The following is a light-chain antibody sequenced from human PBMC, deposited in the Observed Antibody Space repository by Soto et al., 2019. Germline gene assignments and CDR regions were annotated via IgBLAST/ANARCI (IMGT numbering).Light chain of an antibody. CDR1: QSVSSTY. Sequence: EIVLTQSPGTLSLSPGERATLSCRASQSVSSTYLAWYQQKPGRAPRLLIYGASSRATGIPDRFSGSGSGTDFTLTISRLEPEDSAVYYCQQYGSSPPWTFGQGTKVEIK. V-gene: IGKV3-20*01. CDR2: GAS. J-gene: IGKJ1*01. CDR3: QQYGSSPPWT.